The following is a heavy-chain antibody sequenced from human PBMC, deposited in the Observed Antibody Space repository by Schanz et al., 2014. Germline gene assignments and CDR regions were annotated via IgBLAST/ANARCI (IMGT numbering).Heavy chain of an antibody. D-gene: IGHD4-17*01. CDR2: IIPILGIA. CDR1: GYTFTDYG. CDR3: ATLDYADSVS. V-gene: IGHV1-69*04. Sequence: QVQVVQSGAEVKKPGASVKVSCKASGYTFTDYGVIWVRQAPGQGLEWMGRIIPILGIANYAQKFQGRVTITADRSTSTAYMELSSLNSDDAAVYYCATLDYADSVSWGQGTLVTVSS. J-gene: IGHJ5*02.